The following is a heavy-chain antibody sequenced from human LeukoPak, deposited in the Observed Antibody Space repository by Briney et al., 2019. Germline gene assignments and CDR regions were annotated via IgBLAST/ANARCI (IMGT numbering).Heavy chain of an antibody. CDR3: ARLFVSDYGDEQLDY. CDR1: GGSISSSSYY. V-gene: IGHV4-39*07. J-gene: IGHJ4*02. Sequence: PSETLSLTCTVSGGSISSSSYYWGWIRQPPGKGLEWIGSIYYSGSTYYNPSLKSRVTISVDTSKNQFSLKLSSVTAADTAVYYCARLFVSDYGDEQLDYWGQGTLVTVSS. D-gene: IGHD4-17*01. CDR2: IYYSGST.